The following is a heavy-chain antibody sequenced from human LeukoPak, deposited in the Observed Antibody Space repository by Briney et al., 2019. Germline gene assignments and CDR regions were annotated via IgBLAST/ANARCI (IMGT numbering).Heavy chain of an antibody. CDR1: GGSFSGYY. V-gene: IGHV4-34*01. J-gene: IGHJ5*02. Sequence: PSETLSLTCAVYGGSFSGYYWSWIRQPPGKGLEWIGEINHSGSTNYNPSLKSRVTISVDTSKNQFSLKLSSVTAADTAVYYCARRRMGYCSSTSCRPNWFDPWGQGTLVTVSS. D-gene: IGHD2-2*01. CDR2: INHSGST. CDR3: ARRRMGYCSSTSCRPNWFDP.